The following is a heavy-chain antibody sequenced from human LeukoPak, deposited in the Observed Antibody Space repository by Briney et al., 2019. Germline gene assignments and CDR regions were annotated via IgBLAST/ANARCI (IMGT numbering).Heavy chain of an antibody. J-gene: IGHJ4*02. CDR3: AKDGSRGNLVTAPDF. V-gene: IGHV3-7*01. CDR1: GFTFSAYW. CDR2: IKDDGSDK. Sequence: GGSLRLSCAASGFTFSAYWMSWVRQAPGKGLEWVANIKDDGSDKYYVDSVKGRFTISRDNAKNSLYLQMNSLRAEDTAVYYCAKDGSRGNLVTAPDFWGQGTLVTVSS. D-gene: IGHD2-21*02.